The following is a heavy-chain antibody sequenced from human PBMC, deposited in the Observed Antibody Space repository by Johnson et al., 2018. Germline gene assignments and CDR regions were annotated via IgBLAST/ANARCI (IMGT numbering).Heavy chain of an antibody. CDR1: GYTFTSYD. V-gene: IGHV1-8*01. CDR3: ARGGVYYDSSGYYDAFDI. D-gene: IGHD3-22*01. J-gene: IGHJ3*02. CDR2: MNPNSGNT. Sequence: QVQLVQSGAEVKKPGSSVKVSCKASGYTFTSYDINWVRQATGQGLEWMGWMNPNSGNTGYAQKFKGRVTMTRNTSISTASMELSSLRSEDTAVYYWARGGVYYDSSGYYDAFDIWGQGTMVTVSS.